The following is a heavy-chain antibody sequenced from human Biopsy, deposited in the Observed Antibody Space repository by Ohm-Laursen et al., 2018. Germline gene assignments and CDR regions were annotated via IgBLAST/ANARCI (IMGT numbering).Heavy chain of an antibody. CDR2: ISSGGRA. CDR1: GGSISDDY. D-gene: IGHD3-3*01. J-gene: IGHJ4*02. CDR3: ARERQFRFLEGAFDY. V-gene: IGHV4-59*01. Sequence: GTLSLTCTVSGGSISDDYWNWIRQPPGKGLQVIGYISSGGRAKYNPSLKSRLTISLDTSKNQVSLRLSSVTAADSAIYYCARERQFRFLEGAFDYWGQGILVTVSS.